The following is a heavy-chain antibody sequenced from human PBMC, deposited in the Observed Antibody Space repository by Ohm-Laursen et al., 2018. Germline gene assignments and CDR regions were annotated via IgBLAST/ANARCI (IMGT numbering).Heavy chain of an antibody. D-gene: IGHD1-1*01. Sequence: GSLRLSCAASGFTFSSYSMNWVRQAPGKGLEWVSSISSSSSYIYYADSVKGRFTISRDNAKNSLYLQMNSLRAEDTAVYYCARDTDDRDAFDIWGQGTMVTVSS. V-gene: IGHV3-21*01. CDR3: ARDTDDRDAFDI. CDR1: GFTFSSYS. CDR2: ISSSSSYI. J-gene: IGHJ3*02.